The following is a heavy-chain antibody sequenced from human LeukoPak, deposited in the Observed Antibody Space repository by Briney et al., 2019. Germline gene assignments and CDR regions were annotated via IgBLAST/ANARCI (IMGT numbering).Heavy chain of an antibody. J-gene: IGHJ4*02. CDR1: GGSVSRTSYY. CDR3: ARGVISSSWIGMPAFDY. Sequence: PSETLSLTCTVSGGSVSRTSYYWSWIRQPPGKGLEWIGYIYYSGSTVYNPSLKSRVTISVDTSKNQFSLKLSSVTAADAAVYYCARGVISSSWIGMPAFDYWGQGTLVTVSS. D-gene: IGHD6-13*01. V-gene: IGHV4-61*01. CDR2: IYYSGST.